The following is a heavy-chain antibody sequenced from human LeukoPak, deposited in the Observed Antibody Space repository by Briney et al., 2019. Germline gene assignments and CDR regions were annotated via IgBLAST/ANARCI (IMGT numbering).Heavy chain of an antibody. J-gene: IGHJ4*02. Sequence: ASVKVSWKASGYTFTSYDINWVRQATGQGLEWMGWMNPNSGNTGYAQKFQGRVTMTRNTSISTAYMELSSLRSEDTAVYYCARAGGYCGRISCPYYFDYWGQGSLVAVSS. CDR3: ARAGGYCGRISCPYYFDY. V-gene: IGHV1-8*01. CDR2: MNPNSGNT. CDR1: GYTFTSYD. D-gene: IGHD2-15*01.